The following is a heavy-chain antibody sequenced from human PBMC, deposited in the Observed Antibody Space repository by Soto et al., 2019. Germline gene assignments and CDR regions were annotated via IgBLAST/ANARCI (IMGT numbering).Heavy chain of an antibody. CDR3: ARDHFDWSDY. CDR2: INHSGST. D-gene: IGHD3-9*01. J-gene: IGHJ4*02. V-gene: IGHV4-34*01. CDR1: GGSFSGYY. Sequence: TSETLSLTCAVYGGSFSGYYWSWIRQPPGKGLEWIGEINHSGSTNYNPSLKSRVTISVDTSKNQFSLKLSSVTAADTAVYYCARDHFDWSDYWGQGTLVTVS.